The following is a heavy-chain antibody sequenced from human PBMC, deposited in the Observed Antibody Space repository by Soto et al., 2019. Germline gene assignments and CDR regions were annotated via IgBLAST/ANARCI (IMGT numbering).Heavy chain of an antibody. CDR2: ISYDGSNK. CDR3: AKDSSGNMDY. J-gene: IGHJ4*02. CDR1: GFTFSSYG. D-gene: IGHD6-13*01. Sequence: PLGSLRLSCAASGFTFSSYGMHWVRQAPGKGLEWVAVISYDGSNKYYADSVKGRFTISRDNSKNTLYLQMNSLRAEDTAVYYCAKDSSGNMDYWGQGTLVTVSS. V-gene: IGHV3-30*18.